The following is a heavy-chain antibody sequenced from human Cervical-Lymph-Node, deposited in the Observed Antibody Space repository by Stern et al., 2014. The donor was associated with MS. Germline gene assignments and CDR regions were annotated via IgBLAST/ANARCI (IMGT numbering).Heavy chain of an antibody. V-gene: IGHV4-61*02. CDR3: AREGPTVTTDKWFDP. CDR1: GASISSHTYC. D-gene: IGHD4-17*01. CDR2: IYSSGST. Sequence: QVQLQESGPGLVKPPQTLSLTCTVSGASISSHTYCWSWIRQPAGKGLEWIGQIYSSGSTIYNPSLKTRVTISADTSKNQFSLKLRSVTAADTAVYYCAREGPTVTTDKWFDPWGQGTLVTVSS. J-gene: IGHJ5*02.